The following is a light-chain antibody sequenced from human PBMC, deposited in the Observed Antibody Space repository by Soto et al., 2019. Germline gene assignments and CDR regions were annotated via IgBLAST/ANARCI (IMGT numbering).Light chain of an antibody. Sequence: QSALTQPPSVSGSPGQSVAISCTGTSSDVGNYNRVSWYQQPPGTAPKLMIYDVSNRPSGAPDRSSGSKSGNTASLTISGLQADDEADYYCSSYTSSDTYVFGTGTKVTVL. J-gene: IGLJ1*01. CDR3: SSYTSSDTYV. CDR2: DVS. CDR1: SSDVGNYNR. V-gene: IGLV2-18*02.